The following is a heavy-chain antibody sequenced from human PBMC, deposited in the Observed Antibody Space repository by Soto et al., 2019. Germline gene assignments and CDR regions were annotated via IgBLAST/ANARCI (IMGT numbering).Heavy chain of an antibody. Sequence: EVQLMESGGALVQPGGSLRLSCVASGFSFSSHSVTWVRQAPGKGPEWVSTISGSGGHIYYVDSVKGRFTISRDNSKDTRFLQMNSLGAEDTALYYCAKSHLGAMAAFDYWGQGTLVTVSS. J-gene: IGHJ4*02. V-gene: IGHV3-23*01. CDR1: GFSFSSHS. CDR2: ISGSGGHI. D-gene: IGHD5-18*01. CDR3: AKSHLGAMAAFDY.